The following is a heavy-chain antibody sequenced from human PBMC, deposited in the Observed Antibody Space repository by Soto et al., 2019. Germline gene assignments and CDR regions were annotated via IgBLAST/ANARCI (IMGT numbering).Heavy chain of an antibody. D-gene: IGHD3-16*01. CDR3: AHPAATGGVIYFDY. Sequence: QITLKESGPTLAKPTQTVTLTCTFSGFSLSTSGVGVGWIRQPPGKALEWLALIYWYDDKRYSPSLKSRLTIAKDTSKKQVVLTMTNMDPVDTATYYCAHPAATGGVIYFDYWVQGTMVTVSS. CDR2: IYWYDDK. V-gene: IGHV2-5*01. CDR1: GFSLSTSGVG. J-gene: IGHJ4*02.